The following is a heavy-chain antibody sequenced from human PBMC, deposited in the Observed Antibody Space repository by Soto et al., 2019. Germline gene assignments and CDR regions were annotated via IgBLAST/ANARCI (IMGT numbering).Heavy chain of an antibody. CDR1: GGSISSSNW. D-gene: IGHD3-10*01. J-gene: IGHJ6*02. CDR3: ARCYGSGSSYYYYYGMDV. Sequence: SETLSLTCAVSGGSISSSNWWSWVRQPPGKGLEWIGEIYHSGSTDYNPSLKSRVTISVDKSKNQFSLKLSSVTAADTAVYYCARCYGSGSSYYYYYGMDVWGQGTTVTVSS. V-gene: IGHV4-4*02. CDR2: IYHSGST.